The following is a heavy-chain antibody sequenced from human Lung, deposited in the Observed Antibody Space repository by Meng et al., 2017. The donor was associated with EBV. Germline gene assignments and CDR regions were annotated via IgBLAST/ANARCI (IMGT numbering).Heavy chain of an antibody. Sequence: HGPQVQCGSELKKPGCSVDVSSKASGHTFTRYPMNWVRQAPVQGLEWMRWTRTNTGNPTYAQGFTGRFVVSLDTSVSTAYLQIDSLKADDTAVYYCARGNGWRFDYWGQGTLVTVSS. V-gene: IGHV7-4-1*01. D-gene: IGHD6-19*01. CDR3: ARGNGWRFDY. CDR2: TRTNTGNP. J-gene: IGHJ4*02. CDR1: GHTFTRYP.